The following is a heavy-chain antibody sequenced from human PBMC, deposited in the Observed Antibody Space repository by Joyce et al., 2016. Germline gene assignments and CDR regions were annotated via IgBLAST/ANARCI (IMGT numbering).Heavy chain of an antibody. D-gene: IGHD6-25*01. CDR3: AKDRETSAVLDF. J-gene: IGHJ4*02. CDR2: ISNDGKNK. CDR1: GFTFRSYG. Sequence: QAQLVESGGGVVEPGRSLRLSCAVSGFTFRSYGMDWVRQGTGKGVEWVAVISNDGKNKNYADSEKGRFTVSRDNSKKILSLQMNSLRPEDTAVYYCAKDRETSAVLDFWGQGTPVTVSS. V-gene: IGHV3-30*18.